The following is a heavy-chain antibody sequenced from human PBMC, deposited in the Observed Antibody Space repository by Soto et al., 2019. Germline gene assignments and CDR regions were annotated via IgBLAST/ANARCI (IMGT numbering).Heavy chain of an antibody. CDR2: ISGSGGTT. Sequence: GGSLRLSCVASGFTFSSYALNWVRQAPGRGLEWVSAISGSGGTTYYADSVKGRFTISRDNSKNTLYLQMSSLITDDTAVYYCAPDWNFDYWGQGTLVTVSS. CDR1: GFTFSSYA. CDR3: APDWNFDY. D-gene: IGHD2-21*01. V-gene: IGHV3-23*01. J-gene: IGHJ4*02.